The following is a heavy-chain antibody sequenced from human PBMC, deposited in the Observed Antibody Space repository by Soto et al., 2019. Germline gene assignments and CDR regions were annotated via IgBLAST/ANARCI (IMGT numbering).Heavy chain of an antibody. CDR3: ARRSMVRGVTHFDY. D-gene: IGHD3-10*01. CDR1: GGTFSSYT. V-gene: IGHV1-69*02. Sequence: QVQLVQSGAEVKKPGSSVKVSCKASGGTFSSYTISWVRQAPGQGLEWMGRIIPILGIANYAQKFQGRVTITADKSTSTVYMELSSLRSEDTAVYYCARRSMVRGVTHFDYWGQGTLVTVSS. CDR2: IIPILGIA. J-gene: IGHJ4*02.